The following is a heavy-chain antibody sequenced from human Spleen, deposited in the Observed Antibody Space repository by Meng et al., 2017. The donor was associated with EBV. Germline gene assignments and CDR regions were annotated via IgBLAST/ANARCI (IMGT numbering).Heavy chain of an antibody. CDR3: ARLFYYGSGRLKFDF. Sequence: QLQLQASGPGVLKPSETLSLTCTVSGGSVRSASYYWTWIRQPPGKALEWIGYIHYSGNPNYNSSLKRRVTISVDMSKNQFSLRLSSVTAADTAVYYCARLFYYGSGRLKFDFWGQGTLVTVSS. V-gene: IGHV4-61*01. CDR2: IHYSGNP. CDR1: GGSVRSASYY. J-gene: IGHJ4*02. D-gene: IGHD3-10*01.